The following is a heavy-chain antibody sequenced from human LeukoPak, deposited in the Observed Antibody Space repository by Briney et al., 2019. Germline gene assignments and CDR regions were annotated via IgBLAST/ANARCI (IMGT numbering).Heavy chain of an antibody. CDR2: MNPNSANT. J-gene: IGHJ4*02. CDR3: ARGRERGSSSSFTDY. CDR1: GHTFISYD. D-gene: IGHD6-6*01. Sequence: ASAKVSCKASGHTFISYDINWVRQATGQGLEWMGWMNPNSANTGYAQKFQGRVTITRNTSISTTYMELSSLRFEDTAVYYCARGRERGSSSSFTDYWGQGTLVIVSS. V-gene: IGHV1-8*03.